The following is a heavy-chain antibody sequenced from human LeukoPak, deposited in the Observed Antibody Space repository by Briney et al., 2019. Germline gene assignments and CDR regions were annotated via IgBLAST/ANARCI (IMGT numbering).Heavy chain of an antibody. CDR2: ISSTYNI. CDR1: GFIFSPYA. Sequence: GGSLRLSCAASGFIFSPYAMNWVHQAPGRGLEWVSYISSTYNIYYSDSVRGRFTISRDNAKNSVYLQMNSLRDEDTAVYYCARDHNWGFDFWGQGTLVAVSS. CDR3: ARDHNWGFDF. V-gene: IGHV3-48*02. J-gene: IGHJ4*02. D-gene: IGHD7-27*01.